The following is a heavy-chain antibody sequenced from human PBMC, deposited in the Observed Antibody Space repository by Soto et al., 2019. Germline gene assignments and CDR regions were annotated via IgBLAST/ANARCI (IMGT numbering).Heavy chain of an antibody. Sequence: QVQLVESGGGGVQPGRSLRLSCAASGFIFRNFGMHWIRQAPGKGLEWVAEIQYDGSREYYADSVKGRFRISRDNSNSTLSLEMKSLRAEDTAVYYCVRDFHVKMAWLRSEVDYWGQGTLVTVSS. J-gene: IGHJ4*02. D-gene: IGHD5-12*01. CDR3: VRDFHVKMAWLRSEVDY. V-gene: IGHV3-33*01. CDR1: GFIFRNFG. CDR2: IQYDGSRE.